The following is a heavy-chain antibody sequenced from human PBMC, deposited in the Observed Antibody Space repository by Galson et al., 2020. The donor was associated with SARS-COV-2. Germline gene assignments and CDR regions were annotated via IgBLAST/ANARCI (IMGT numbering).Heavy chain of an antibody. Sequence: ASETLSLTCTVSGGSISSGGYYWSWIRQHPGKGLEWIGYIYYSGSTYYNPSLKSRVTISVDTSKNQFSLKLSSVTAADTAVYYCARVFRYCSSTSCYFEGTGFDPWGQGTLVTVSS. CDR3: ARVFRYCSSTSCYFEGTGFDP. V-gene: IGHV4-31*03. CDR1: GGSISSGGYY. D-gene: IGHD2-2*01. CDR2: IYYSGST. J-gene: IGHJ5*02.